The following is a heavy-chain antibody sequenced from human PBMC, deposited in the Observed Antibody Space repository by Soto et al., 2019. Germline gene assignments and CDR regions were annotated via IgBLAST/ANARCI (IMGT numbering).Heavy chain of an antibody. J-gene: IGHJ2*01. Sequence: QVQLVQSGAEVKKPGSSVKVSCKASGGTFSSYTISWVRQAPGQGLEWMGRIIPILGIANYAQKFQGRVTITADKSTSPAYMELSSLRSEDTAVYYCARWASIAAAGANWYFDLWGRGTLVTVSS. CDR3: ARWASIAAAGANWYFDL. V-gene: IGHV1-69*02. CDR2: IIPILGIA. CDR1: GGTFSSYT. D-gene: IGHD6-13*01.